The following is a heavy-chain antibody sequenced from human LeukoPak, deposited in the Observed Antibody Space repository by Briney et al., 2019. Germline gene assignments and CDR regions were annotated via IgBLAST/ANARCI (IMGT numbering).Heavy chain of an antibody. J-gene: IGHJ4*02. CDR3: ARLRIAARLAFDY. CDR2: INHSGST. D-gene: IGHD6-6*01. V-gene: IGHV4-34*01. Sequence: SETLSLTCTVSGGSISSYYWSWIRQPPGKGLEWIGEINHSGSTNYNPSLKSRVTISVDTSKNQFSLKLSSVTAADTAVYYCARLRIAARLAFDYWGQGTLVTVSS. CDR1: GGSISSYY.